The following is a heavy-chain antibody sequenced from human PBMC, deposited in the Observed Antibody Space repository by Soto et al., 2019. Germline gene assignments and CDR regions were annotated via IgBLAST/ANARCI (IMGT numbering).Heavy chain of an antibody. J-gene: IGHJ4*02. D-gene: IGHD3-22*01. Sequence: PVGSLRLSCAASGFTFSSYAMSWVRQAPGKGLEWVSAISGSGGSTYYADSVKGRFTISRDNSKNTLYLQMNSLRAEDTAVYYCAKQDEYYYDSSGYYADYWGQGTLVTVSS. CDR3: AKQDEYYYDSSGYYADY. CDR2: ISGSGGST. V-gene: IGHV3-23*01. CDR1: GFTFSSYA.